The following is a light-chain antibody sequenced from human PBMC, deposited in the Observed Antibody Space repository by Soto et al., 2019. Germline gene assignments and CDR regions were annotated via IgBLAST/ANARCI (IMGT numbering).Light chain of an antibody. CDR3: NQYNSVSA. CDR1: QSISSW. V-gene: IGKV1-5*03. J-gene: IGKJ1*01. CDR2: KES. Sequence: DIQITQSPSTLSASVGDRVTITCRASQSISSWLAWYQQKPGKAPKLLIYKESSLESGVPSRFSGSGSGTEFTLTISSLQPDDFATYYCNQYNSVSAFGPGTKVEI.